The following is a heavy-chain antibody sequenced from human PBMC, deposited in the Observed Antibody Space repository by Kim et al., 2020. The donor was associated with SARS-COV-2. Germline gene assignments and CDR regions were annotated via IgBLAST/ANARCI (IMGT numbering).Heavy chain of an antibody. Sequence: SETLSLTCAVYGGSFSGYYWSWIRQPPGKGLEWIGEINHSGSTNYNPSLKSRVTISVDTSKNQFSLKLSSVTAADTTVYYCARRRPHNWNDVSGMDVWGQGTTVTVSS. V-gene: IGHV4-34*01. J-gene: IGHJ6*02. CDR3: ARRRPHNWNDVSGMDV. D-gene: IGHD1-1*01. CDR2: INHSGST. CDR1: GGSFSGYY.